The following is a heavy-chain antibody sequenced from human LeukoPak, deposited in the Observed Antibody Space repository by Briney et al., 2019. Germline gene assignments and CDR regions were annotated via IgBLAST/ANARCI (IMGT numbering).Heavy chain of an antibody. J-gene: IGHJ4*02. CDR1: GFTFSSYA. V-gene: IGHV3-23*01. Sequence: GGSLRLSCAASGFTFSSYAMHWVRQAPGKGLEWVSAISGSGGSTYYADSVKGRFTISRDNPKNTLYLQMNSLRAEDTAVYYCAKAPDYDFWSGYELYYFDYWGQGTLVTVSS. D-gene: IGHD3-3*01. CDR3: AKAPDYDFWSGYELYYFDY. CDR2: ISGSGGST.